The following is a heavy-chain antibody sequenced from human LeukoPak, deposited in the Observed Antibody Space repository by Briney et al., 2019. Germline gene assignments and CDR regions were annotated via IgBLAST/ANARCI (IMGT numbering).Heavy chain of an antibody. CDR2: ISGSGGST. V-gene: IGHV3-23*01. D-gene: IGHD5-18*01. CDR1: GFTFSSYA. J-gene: IGHJ4*02. Sequence: EASLRLSCAASGFTFSSYAMSWVRQAPGKGLEWVSAISGSGGSTYYADSVKGRFTISRDNSKNTLYLQMNSLRAEDTAVYYCAKLPRGYSYGPQYWGQGTLVTVSS. CDR3: AKLPRGYSYGPQY.